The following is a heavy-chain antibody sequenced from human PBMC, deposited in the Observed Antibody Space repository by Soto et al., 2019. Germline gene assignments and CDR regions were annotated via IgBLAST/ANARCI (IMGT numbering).Heavy chain of an antibody. CDR3: ARRYGIAAAGTYYYYYGMDV. V-gene: IGHV1-18*01. Sequence: QVQLVQSGAEVKKPGASVKVSCKASGYTFTSYGISWVRQAPGQGLEWMGWISTYNGNTNYAQKLQGRVTMTTDTSTSKAYMELRSLRSDDTAVYYCARRYGIAAAGTYYYYYGMDVWGQGTTVTVSS. CDR2: ISTYNGNT. CDR1: GYTFTSYG. J-gene: IGHJ6*02. D-gene: IGHD6-13*01.